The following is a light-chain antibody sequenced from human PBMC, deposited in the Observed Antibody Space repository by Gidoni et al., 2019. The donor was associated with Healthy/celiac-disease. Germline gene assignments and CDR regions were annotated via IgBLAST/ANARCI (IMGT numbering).Light chain of an antibody. CDR1: QSVSSN. CDR3: QQYNNWPPMYT. Sequence: EIVMTQSPATRSVSPGERATRSCRASQSVSSNLAWYQQKPGQAPRLLIYGASTRATGIPARFSGSGSGTEFTLTISSLQSEDFAVYYCQQYNNWPPMYTFGQGTKLEIK. J-gene: IGKJ2*01. CDR2: GAS. V-gene: IGKV3-15*01.